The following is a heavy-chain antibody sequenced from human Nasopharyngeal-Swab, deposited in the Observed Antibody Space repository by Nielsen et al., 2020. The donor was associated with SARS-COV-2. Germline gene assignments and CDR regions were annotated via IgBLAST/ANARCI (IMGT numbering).Heavy chain of an antibody. J-gene: IGHJ3*02. CDR3: AKGWGGSYVDAFDI. Sequence: GGSLRLSCAASGFTFSSYGMHWVRQAPGKGLEWVAVISYDGSNKYYADSVKGRFTISRDNSKNTLYLQMNSLRAEDTAVYYCAKGWGGSYVDAFDIWGQGTMVTVSS. D-gene: IGHD1-26*01. CDR2: ISYDGSNK. V-gene: IGHV3-30*18. CDR1: GFTFSSYG.